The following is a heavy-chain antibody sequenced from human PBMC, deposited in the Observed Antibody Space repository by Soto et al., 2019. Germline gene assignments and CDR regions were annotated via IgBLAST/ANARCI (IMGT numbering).Heavy chain of an antibody. CDR3: ARVSRYDFSYWFDP. CDR2: ISAYNGNT. J-gene: IGHJ5*02. CDR1: GYTFTSYG. D-gene: IGHD3-3*01. V-gene: IGHV1-18*04. Sequence: AASVKVSCKASGYTFTSYGISWVRQAPGQGLEWMGWISAYNGNTNYAQKLQGRVTMTTDTSTSTAYMELRSLRSDDTAVYYCARVSRYDFSYWFDPWGQGTLVTVSS.